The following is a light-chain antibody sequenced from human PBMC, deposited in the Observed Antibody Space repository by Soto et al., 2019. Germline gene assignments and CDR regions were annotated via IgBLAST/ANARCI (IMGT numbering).Light chain of an antibody. CDR1: TSNIGSNP. V-gene: IGLV1-44*01. Sequence: QAVVTQPPSASGTPGQRATILGLGATSNIGSNPVHWYQQLPGTAPKLLIHNNNQRPSRVPDRFSGSKSGTSASLAISGLQSEHEADYYCASWDDSLSGVLFGGGTKLTVL. J-gene: IGLJ2*01. CDR2: NNN. CDR3: ASWDDSLSGVL.